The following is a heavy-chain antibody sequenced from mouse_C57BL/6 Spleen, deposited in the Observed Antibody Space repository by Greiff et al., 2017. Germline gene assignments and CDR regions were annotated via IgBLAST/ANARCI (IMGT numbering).Heavy chain of an antibody. CDR2: IYPEDGET. V-gene: IGHV14-2*01. J-gene: IGHJ2*01. CDR3: ARSATDYFDY. Sequence: EVQLQQSGAELVKPGASVKLSCTASGFNIKDYYMHWVKQRTEQGLEWIGRIYPEDGETKYDPKFQGKATKTADTSSNTAYLQLSSLTSEDTAVYYGARSATDYFDYWGQGTTLTVSS. CDR1: GFNIKDYY.